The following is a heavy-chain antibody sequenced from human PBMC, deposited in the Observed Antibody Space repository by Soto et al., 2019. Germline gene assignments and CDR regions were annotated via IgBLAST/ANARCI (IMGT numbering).Heavy chain of an antibody. J-gene: IGHJ4*02. CDR2: ISSKNGNT. Sequence: QVQLVQSGADVKKPGASVKVSCKASGYTFSDDGVSWVLQAPGQGLEWMGWISSKNGNTNFAQKFRGRVTMTTDPSTSTVCMELRSLRPDDTAVYYCAREPPETPPDYWGQVNLGTVAS. V-gene: IGHV1-18*01. CDR3: AREPPETPPDY. CDR1: GYTFSDDG.